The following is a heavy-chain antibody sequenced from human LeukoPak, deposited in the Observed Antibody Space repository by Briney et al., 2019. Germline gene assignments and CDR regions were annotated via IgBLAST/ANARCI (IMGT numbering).Heavy chain of an antibody. D-gene: IGHD6-13*01. CDR2: SRSSTIYT. Sequence: GGSLRLSCAASGVSISDYYMTWIRQAPGKGLEWLSSSRSSTIYTDYAESVKGRFTISRDNAKNSLSLQMNSLRAEDTAVYYCARDGGSSRYQIDYWGQGTLVTVSS. J-gene: IGHJ4*02. V-gene: IGHV3-11*05. CDR1: GVSISDYY. CDR3: ARDGGSSRYQIDY.